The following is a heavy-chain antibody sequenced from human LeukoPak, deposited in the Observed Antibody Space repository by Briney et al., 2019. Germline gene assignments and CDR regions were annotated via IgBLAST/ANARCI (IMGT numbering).Heavy chain of an antibody. CDR2: IYYSGNT. Sequence: PSETLSLTCTVSGGSISSGDYYWSWIRQHPGKGLEWIGYIYYSGNTYYNPSLRSRVTMSLDTSKNQFSLNLSSVTAADTAVHYCARGSRIQLWLSNWFDPWGQGTLVTVSS. CDR1: GGSISSGDYY. J-gene: IGHJ5*02. V-gene: IGHV4-31*03. CDR3: ARGSRIQLWLSNWFDP. D-gene: IGHD5-18*01.